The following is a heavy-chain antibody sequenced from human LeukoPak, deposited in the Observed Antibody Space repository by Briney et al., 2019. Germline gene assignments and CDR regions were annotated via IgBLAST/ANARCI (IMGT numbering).Heavy chain of an antibody. V-gene: IGHV1-69*13. Sequence: SVKVSCKASGGTFSSYAISWVRQAPGQGLEWMGGIIPIFGTANYAQKFQGRVTITADESTSTAYMELSSLRPEDTAVYYCARAVYQALGYCSGGSCYPSPGYWGQGTLVTVSS. CDR1: GGTFSSYA. CDR3: ARAVYQALGYCSGGSCYPSPGY. D-gene: IGHD2-15*01. J-gene: IGHJ4*02. CDR2: IIPIFGTA.